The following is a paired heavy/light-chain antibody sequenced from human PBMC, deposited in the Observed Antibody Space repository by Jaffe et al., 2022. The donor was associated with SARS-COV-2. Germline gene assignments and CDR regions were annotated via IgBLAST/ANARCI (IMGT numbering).Light chain of an antibody. CDR3: QQFNTYDLT. J-gene: IGKJ4*01. CDR1: QGISSA. V-gene: IGKV1-13*02. Sequence: AIQLTQSPSSLSASVGDRVTITCRASQGISSALAWYQQRPGKPPKVLIYDASNLESGVPPRFSGSGSGTDFTLTISSLQPEDFATYYCQQFNTYDLTFGGGTKVEVK. CDR2: DAS.
Heavy chain of an antibody. J-gene: IGHJ4*02. Sequence: QVQLVESGGGVVQPGRSLRLSCAASGFTFSNYAMEWVRQAPGKGLEWVAIISYDGTNKYYADSVEGRFTISRDNSKNTLYVQMNSLRAEDSAVYYCARTLRGVSPSYFDSWGQGTLVTVSS. CDR1: GFTFSNYA. CDR3: ARTLRGVSPSYFDS. V-gene: IGHV3-30*04. CDR2: ISYDGTNK. D-gene: IGHD3-10*01.